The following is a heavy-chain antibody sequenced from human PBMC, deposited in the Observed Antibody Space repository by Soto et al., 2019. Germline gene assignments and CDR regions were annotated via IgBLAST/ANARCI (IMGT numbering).Heavy chain of an antibody. CDR1: GGSISSSSYY. CDR3: ARHPGLGGYCSGGSCYRPGAFDI. D-gene: IGHD2-15*01. J-gene: IGHJ3*02. Sequence: KPSETLSLTCTVSGGSISSSSYYWGWIRQPPGKGLEWIGSIYYSGSTYYNPSLKSRVTISVDTSKNQFSLKLSSVTAADTAVYYCARHPGLGGYCSGGSCYRPGAFDIWGQGTMVTVSS. CDR2: IYYSGST. V-gene: IGHV4-39*01.